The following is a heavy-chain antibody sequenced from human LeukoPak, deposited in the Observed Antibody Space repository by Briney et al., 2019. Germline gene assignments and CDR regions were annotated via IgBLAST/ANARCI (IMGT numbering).Heavy chain of an antibody. D-gene: IGHD3-10*01. CDR2: IIPILGTA. J-gene: IGHJ4*02. CDR1: VGTLSSYA. V-gene: IGHV1-69*13. CDR3: ARRGRRGSDGTMVPGDYYFDY. Sequence: SVTVSRKPSVGTLSSYAIRWVRQAPPQRLAWIGGIIPILGTANYAQKFQGRVTITADESTSTAYMELSSLRSEDTAVYYCARRGRRGSDGTMVPGDYYFDYWGQGTLVTVSS.